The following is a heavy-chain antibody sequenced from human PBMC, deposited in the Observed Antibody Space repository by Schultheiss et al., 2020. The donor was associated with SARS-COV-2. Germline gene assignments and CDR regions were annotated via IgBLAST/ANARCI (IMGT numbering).Heavy chain of an antibody. CDR3: AREVLGDPWRILDY. J-gene: IGHJ4*02. Sequence: GSLRLSCAASGFTFSGYSMNWVRQAPGKGLEWISYISGSGSTIYYADSVKGRFTISRDNAKNSLYLQMNSLRAEDTAVYYCAREVLGDPWRILDYWGQGTLVTVSS. CDR1: GFTFSGYS. CDR2: ISGSGSTI. D-gene: IGHD3-10*01. V-gene: IGHV3-48*01.